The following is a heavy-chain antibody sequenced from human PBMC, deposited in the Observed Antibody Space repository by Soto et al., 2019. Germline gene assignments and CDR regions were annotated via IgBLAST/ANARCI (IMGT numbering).Heavy chain of an antibody. Sequence: GSLRLSCAASGFNFRRYAMHWVRQAPGKGLEWVAVISYDGTDKYYADSVKGRVTFSRDNSKDALYLQMSSLRTEDTAVYYCARGKDYYDASTYTFDYWGQGTLVTVYS. D-gene: IGHD3-22*01. V-gene: IGHV3-30*14. CDR1: GFNFRRYA. J-gene: IGHJ4*02. CDR3: ARGKDYYDASTYTFDY. CDR2: ISYDGTDK.